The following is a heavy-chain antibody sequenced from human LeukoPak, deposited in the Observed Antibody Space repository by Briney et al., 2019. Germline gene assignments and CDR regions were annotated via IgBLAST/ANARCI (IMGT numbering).Heavy chain of an antibody. Sequence: SETLSLTCTVSGGSISSGSYYWSWIWQPAGKGLEWIGRIYTSGSTNYNPSLKSRVTISVDTSKNQFSLKLSSVTAADTAVYYCARGSYGNWFDPWGQGTLVTVSS. CDR3: ARGSYGNWFDP. CDR1: GGSISSGSYY. D-gene: IGHD5-18*01. J-gene: IGHJ5*02. CDR2: IYTSGST. V-gene: IGHV4-61*02.